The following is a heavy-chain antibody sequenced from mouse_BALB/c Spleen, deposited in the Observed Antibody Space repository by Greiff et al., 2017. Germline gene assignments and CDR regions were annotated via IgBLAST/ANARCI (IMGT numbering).Heavy chain of an antibody. CDR1: GYSITSDYA. V-gene: IGHV3-2*02. CDR2: ISYSGST. CDR3: ARANWDEGDY. Sequence: DVKLQESGPGLVKPSQSLSLTCTVTGYSITSDYAWNWIRQFPGNKLEWMGYISYSGSTSYNPSLKSRISITRDTSKNQFFLQLNSVTTEDTATYYCARANWDEGDYWGQGTTLTVSS. D-gene: IGHD4-1*01. J-gene: IGHJ2*01.